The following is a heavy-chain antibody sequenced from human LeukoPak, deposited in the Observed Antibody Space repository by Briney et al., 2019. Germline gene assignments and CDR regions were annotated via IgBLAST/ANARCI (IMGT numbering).Heavy chain of an antibody. CDR1: GGSVSRSNYY. CDR2: MYYSGST. Sequence: SETLSLTCNVSGGSVSRSNYYWTWIRQPPGKGLEWIGYMYYSGSTYYNPSLKSRVTISIDTSKNQFSLKLSSVTAADTAVYYCARKWYCSSTSCSSTFDYWGQGTLVTVSS. V-gene: IGHV4-61*01. J-gene: IGHJ4*02. D-gene: IGHD2-2*01. CDR3: ARKWYCSSTSCSSTFDY.